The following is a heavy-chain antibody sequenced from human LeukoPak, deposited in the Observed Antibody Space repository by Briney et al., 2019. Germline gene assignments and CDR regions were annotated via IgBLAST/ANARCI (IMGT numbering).Heavy chain of an antibody. Sequence: GGSLRLSCAASGFTFSSYWMSWVRQAPGKGLEWVANIKQDGSEKYYADSVKGRFTISRDNSKNTLYLQMNSLRAEDTAVYYCARDWNAFDIWGQGTMVTVSS. CDR3: ARDWNAFDI. CDR2: IKQDGSEK. V-gene: IGHV3-7*01. J-gene: IGHJ3*02. D-gene: IGHD3-3*01. CDR1: GFTFSSYW.